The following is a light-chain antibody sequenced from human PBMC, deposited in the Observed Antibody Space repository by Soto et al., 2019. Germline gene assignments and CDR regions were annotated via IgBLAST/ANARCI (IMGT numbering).Light chain of an antibody. J-gene: IGKJ5*01. CDR1: QDISNY. CDR2: DAS. CDR3: QQYDNLPSIT. Sequence: DIQMTQSPSSLSASVGDRVTITCQASQDISNYLNWYQQKPGKAPKLLIYDASNLETGVPSRFSGSKSGTDFTFSISSLQPEDIATYYCQQYDNLPSITFGQVTRLEIK. V-gene: IGKV1-33*01.